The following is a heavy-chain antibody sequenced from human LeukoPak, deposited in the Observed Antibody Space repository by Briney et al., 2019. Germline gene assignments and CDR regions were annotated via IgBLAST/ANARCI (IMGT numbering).Heavy chain of an antibody. D-gene: IGHD4-11*01. Sequence: GGSLRLSCAASGFTFSSYGMHWVRQAPGKGLEWVAFIRYDGSNKYYADSVKGRFTISRDNSKNTLYLQMNSLRAEDTAVYYCAIDFSPVDYSNYDDAFDIWGQGTMVTVSS. CDR1: GFTFSSYG. V-gene: IGHV3-30*02. CDR3: AIDFSPVDYSNYDDAFDI. CDR2: IRYDGSNK. J-gene: IGHJ3*02.